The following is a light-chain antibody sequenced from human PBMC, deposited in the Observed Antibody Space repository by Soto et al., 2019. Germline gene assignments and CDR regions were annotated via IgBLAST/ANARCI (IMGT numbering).Light chain of an antibody. V-gene: IGKV3-11*01. J-gene: IGKJ2*01. CDR3: QQRINGPAYT. CDR2: DAS. CDR1: QSVSSH. Sequence: EVVLTQSPATLSLSPGERATLSCRASQSVSSHLAWYQQKPGQAPRLLIYDASNRATGIPGRFSGSGSGTDFTLTISSLEPEDFAVYYCQQRINGPAYTFGQGTRLDIK.